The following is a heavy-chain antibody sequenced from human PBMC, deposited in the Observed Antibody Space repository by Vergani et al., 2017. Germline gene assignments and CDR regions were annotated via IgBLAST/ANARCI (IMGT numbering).Heavy chain of an antibody. Sequence: EVQLVESGGGLVQPGGSLRLSCAASGFTFSSYSMNWVRQAPGKGLEWVSYISSSSSTIYYADSVKGRFTISRDNAKNSLYLQMNSLRAEDTAVYYCARDTVRAFDIWGQGTMVTVSS. CDR3: ARDTVRAFDI. V-gene: IGHV3-48*04. D-gene: IGHD2-8*01. CDR1: GFTFSSYS. CDR2: ISSSSSTI. J-gene: IGHJ3*02.